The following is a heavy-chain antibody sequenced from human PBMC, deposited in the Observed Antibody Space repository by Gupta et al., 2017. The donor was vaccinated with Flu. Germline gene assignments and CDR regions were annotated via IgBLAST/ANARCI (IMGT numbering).Heavy chain of an antibody. CDR2: ISGRGGST. Sequence: EAQLLASGGGLVQPGGSLRLSRAASGFTFRCYAMSWVRRAPGKGLEWVSAISGRGGSTYYTDSVKGRFTISRDNSKNTLYLQMNSLRAEDTAVYYCAKVSYPRITMVRGVPRKKDWGQGTLVTVSS. J-gene: IGHJ4*02. CDR1: GFTFRCYA. CDR3: AKVSYPRITMVRGVPRKKD. D-gene: IGHD3-10*01. V-gene: IGHV3-23*01.